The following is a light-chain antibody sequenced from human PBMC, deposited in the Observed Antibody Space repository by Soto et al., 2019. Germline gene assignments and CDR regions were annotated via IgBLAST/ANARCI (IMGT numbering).Light chain of an antibody. CDR3: QEADGFPWR. CDR2: GAS. Sequence: DIQMTQSPSSVSASGQDSVTMTCRASQGITNGLAWYQQKPGKAPKPLIYGASSLQNGVPSRFSGGGSGTEVILTITGMQTEEVATYFCQEADGFPWRFGHGTRVEMK. CDR1: QGITNG. V-gene: IGKV1-12*02. J-gene: IGKJ1*01.